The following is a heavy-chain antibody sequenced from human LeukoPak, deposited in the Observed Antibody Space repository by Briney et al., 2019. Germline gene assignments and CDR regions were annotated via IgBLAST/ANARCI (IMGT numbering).Heavy chain of an antibody. D-gene: IGHD6-19*01. V-gene: IGHV3-21*01. CDR1: GFTFSSYS. CDR3: AREGLIAVAGTWHY. CDR2: ISSSSSYI. J-gene: IGHJ4*02. Sequence: GGSLRLSCAASGFTFSSYSMNWVRQAPGKGLEWVSSISSSSSYIYYADSVKGRFTISRYNAKDSLYLQMNSLRAEDTAVYYCAREGLIAVAGTWHYWGEGTLVTVSS.